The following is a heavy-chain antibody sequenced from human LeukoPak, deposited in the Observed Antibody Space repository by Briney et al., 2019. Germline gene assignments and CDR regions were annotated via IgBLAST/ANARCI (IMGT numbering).Heavy chain of an antibody. CDR1: GGSISSGDYY. V-gene: IGHV4-30-4*01. J-gene: IGHJ3*02. Sequence: SETLSLTCTVSGGSISSGDYYWSWIRQPPGKGLEWIGYIYYSGSTYYSPSLKSRVTISIDTSKNQFSIKLSSVTAADTAVYYCARYSGDILTGYTTGYAFDIWGQGTMVTVSS. CDR3: ARYSGDILTGYTTGYAFDI. D-gene: IGHD3-9*01. CDR2: IYYSGST.